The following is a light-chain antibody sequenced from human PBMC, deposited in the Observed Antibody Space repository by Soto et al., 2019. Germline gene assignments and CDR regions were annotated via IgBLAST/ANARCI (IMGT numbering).Light chain of an antibody. CDR2: DAS. V-gene: IGKV3-11*01. CDR3: QQYNNWPPS. CDR1: QSVSRH. Sequence: EIVLTQSPATLSLSPGERATLSCRASQSVSRHLAWYQQKPGQAPRLLIYDASNRATGIPARFSGSGSGTDFTLTISSLEPEDFAVYYCQQYNNWPPSFGQGTKVDIK. J-gene: IGKJ1*01.